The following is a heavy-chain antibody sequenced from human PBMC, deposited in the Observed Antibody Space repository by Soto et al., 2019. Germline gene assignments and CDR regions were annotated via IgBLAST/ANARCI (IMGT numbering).Heavy chain of an antibody. Sequence: QITLKESGPTLVKPTQTLTLTCTFSGFSLSTSGVGVGWIRQPPGKALEWLALIYWDDDKRYSPSLKSRLTITKDTSKNQVVLTMTNMDPVDTATYYCARTPVPGYSSSWFNFDYWGQGTLVTDSS. D-gene: IGHD6-13*01. CDR2: IYWDDDK. CDR1: GFSLSTSGVG. CDR3: ARTPVPGYSSSWFNFDY. V-gene: IGHV2-5*02. J-gene: IGHJ4*02.